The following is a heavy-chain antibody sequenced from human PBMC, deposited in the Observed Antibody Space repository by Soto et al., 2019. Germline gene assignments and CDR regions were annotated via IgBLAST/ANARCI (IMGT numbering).Heavy chain of an antibody. V-gene: IGHV1-2*02. D-gene: IGHD3-16*01. Sequence: VASVKVSCKASGYTFTGYYMHWVRQAPGQGLEWMGWINPNSGGTNYAQKFQGRVTMTRDTSISTAYMELSRLRSDDTAVYYCARDDGGRGYYFDYWGQGTLVTVSS. CDR2: INPNSGGT. CDR1: GYTFTGYY. CDR3: ARDDGGRGYYFDY. J-gene: IGHJ4*02.